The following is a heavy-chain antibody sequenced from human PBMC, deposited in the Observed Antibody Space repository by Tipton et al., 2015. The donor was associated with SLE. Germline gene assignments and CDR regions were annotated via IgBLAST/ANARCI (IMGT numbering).Heavy chain of an antibody. CDR2: IYYSGST. Sequence: TLSLTCTVSGGFISSYYWSVIRQPPGKGLEWIGYIYYSGSTNYNPSLKSRVTISVDTSKNQFSLKLSSVTAADTAVYYCARQNYYYYGMDVWGQGTTVTVSS. V-gene: IGHV4-59*08. J-gene: IGHJ6*02. CDR1: GGFISSYY. CDR3: ARQNYYYYGMDV.